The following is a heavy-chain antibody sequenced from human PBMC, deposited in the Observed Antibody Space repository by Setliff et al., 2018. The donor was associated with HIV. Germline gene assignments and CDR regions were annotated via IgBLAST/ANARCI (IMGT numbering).Heavy chain of an antibody. CDR3: IIAYSSGWLAPMGFDS. J-gene: IGHJ4*02. CDR1: GGPFSSSSYY. Sequence: SETLSLTCTVSGGPFSSSSYYWGWIRQPPGKGLEWIGSLRPSGNTYYNPSLKSRVTISVDTSKNQFSLKLSSVTAADTAVYYCIIAYSSGWLAPMGFDSWGQGTLVTVS. V-gene: IGHV4-39*01. D-gene: IGHD6-19*01. CDR2: LRPSGNT.